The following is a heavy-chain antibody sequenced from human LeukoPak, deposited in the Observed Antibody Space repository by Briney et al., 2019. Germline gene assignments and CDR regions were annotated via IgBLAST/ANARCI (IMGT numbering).Heavy chain of an antibody. CDR1: GGTFSSYA. CDR2: ITPIFGTA. J-gene: IGHJ6*03. CDR3: ARDRSDGLYYYYMDV. Sequence: SVKVSCKASGGTFSSYAISWVRQAPGQGLEWMGGITPIFGTANYAQKFQGRVTITTDESTSTAYMELSSLRSEDTAVYYCARDRSDGLYYYYMDVWGKGTTVTVSS. V-gene: IGHV1-69*05.